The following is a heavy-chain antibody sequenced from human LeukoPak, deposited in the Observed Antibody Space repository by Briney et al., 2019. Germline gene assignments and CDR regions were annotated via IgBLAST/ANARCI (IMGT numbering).Heavy chain of an antibody. V-gene: IGHV3-23*01. CDR1: GFTFSSYA. D-gene: IGHD5-24*01. CDR2: ISGSGGST. J-gene: IGHJ4*02. Sequence: PGGSLRLSCAASGFTFSSYAMSWVRQAPGKGLEWVSAISGSGGSTYYADSVKGRFTISRDNSKNTLYLQRNSLGAEDTAVYYCAKDGMATISYYFDYWGQGTLVTVSS. CDR3: AKDGMATISYYFDY.